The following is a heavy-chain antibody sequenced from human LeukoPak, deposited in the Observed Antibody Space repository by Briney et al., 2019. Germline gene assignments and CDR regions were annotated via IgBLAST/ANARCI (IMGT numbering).Heavy chain of an antibody. CDR1: GFTFSNYA. Sequence: GGSLRLSCAASGFTFSNYAMSWVRQAPGKGLEWVSGISGSGANTYHADSVKGRFTISRDDSKNTLYVQMNSLRAEDTAVYYCATEKGDSPDYWGQGTLVTVSS. J-gene: IGHJ4*02. CDR2: ISGSGANT. D-gene: IGHD2-21*01. V-gene: IGHV3-23*01. CDR3: ATEKGDSPDY.